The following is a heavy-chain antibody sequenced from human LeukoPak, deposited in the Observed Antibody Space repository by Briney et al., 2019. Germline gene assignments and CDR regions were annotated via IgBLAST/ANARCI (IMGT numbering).Heavy chain of an antibody. V-gene: IGHV3-9*01. D-gene: IGHD3-3*01. CDR1: GSTFDDYA. Sequence: HPGRSLRLSCAASGSTFDDYAMHCGRQAPGKGLEWVSGISWNSGSIGYADSVKGRFTISRDNAKNSLYLQMNSLRAEDTALYYGAKASTFWSGNNWFDPWGQGTLVTVSS. J-gene: IGHJ5*02. CDR3: AKASTFWSGNNWFDP. CDR2: ISWNSGSI.